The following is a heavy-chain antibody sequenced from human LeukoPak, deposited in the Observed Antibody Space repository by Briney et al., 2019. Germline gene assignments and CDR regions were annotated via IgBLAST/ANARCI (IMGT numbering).Heavy chain of an antibody. CDR1: GFTFSSYE. Sequence: PGGSLRLSCAASGFTFSSYEMNWVRQPPGKGLEWLSYISSSGSTIYYADSVKGRFTISRDNAKNSLYLQMNSLRAEDTAVYYCARRSSSFSFFDYWGQGTLVTVSS. D-gene: IGHD6-13*01. CDR3: ARRSSSFSFFDY. CDR2: ISSSGSTI. V-gene: IGHV3-48*03. J-gene: IGHJ4*02.